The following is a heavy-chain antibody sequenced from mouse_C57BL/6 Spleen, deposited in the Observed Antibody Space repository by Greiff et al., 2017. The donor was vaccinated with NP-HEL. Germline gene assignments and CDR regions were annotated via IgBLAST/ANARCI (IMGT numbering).Heavy chain of an antibody. V-gene: IGHV1-85*01. CDR3: ARGGTSHFDY. J-gene: IGHJ2*01. Sequence: VQVVESGPELVKPGASVKLSCKASGYTFTSYDINWVKQRPGQGLEWIGWIYPRDGSTKYNEKFKGKATLTVDTSSSTAYMELHSLTSEDSAVYFCARGGTSHFDYWGQGTTLTVSS. CDR1: GYTFTSYD. CDR2: IYPRDGST.